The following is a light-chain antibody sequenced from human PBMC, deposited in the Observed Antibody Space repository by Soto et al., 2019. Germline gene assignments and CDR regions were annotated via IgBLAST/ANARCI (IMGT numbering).Light chain of an antibody. J-gene: IGKJ5*01. Sequence: EIVMSQSPATLSVSTGERATLSCRASQSVSSNLAWYQQKPGQAPRLLIYGASSRATGIPARFSGSGSGTEFTLTISSLQSEDFVVYYCQQYYKWPAITFGQGTRLEI. CDR2: GAS. CDR1: QSVSSN. V-gene: IGKV3D-15*01. CDR3: QQYYKWPAIT.